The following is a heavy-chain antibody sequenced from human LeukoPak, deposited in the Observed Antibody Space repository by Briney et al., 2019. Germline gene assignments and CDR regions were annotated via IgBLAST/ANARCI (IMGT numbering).Heavy chain of an antibody. D-gene: IGHD3-16*01. Sequence: PSETLSLTCAVSGGSISSGGYSWSWIRQPPGKGLEWIGYIYHSGSTYYNPSLKSRVTISVDRSKNQFSLKLSSVTAADTAVYYCARGDPRGDYFDYWGQEPWSPSPQ. CDR1: GGSISSGGYS. CDR3: ARGDPRGDYFDY. J-gene: IGHJ4*01. CDR2: IYHSGST. V-gene: IGHV4-30-2*01.